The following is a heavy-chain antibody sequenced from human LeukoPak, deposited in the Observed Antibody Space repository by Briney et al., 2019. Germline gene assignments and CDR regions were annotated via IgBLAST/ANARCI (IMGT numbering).Heavy chain of an antibody. D-gene: IGHD2-21*01. V-gene: IGHV3-48*04. CDR2: ISRTSNTT. CDR1: GFNFNSYS. Sequence: GGSLRLSWAASGFNFNSYSLNWVRQAPGKGLEWLSFISRTSNTTYYADSVKGRFSISRDNAKHSLYLQQNSLRAEDTAVYHCARDIDRYYADHWGQSTLVPVPS. J-gene: IGHJ1*01. CDR3: ARDIDRYYADH.